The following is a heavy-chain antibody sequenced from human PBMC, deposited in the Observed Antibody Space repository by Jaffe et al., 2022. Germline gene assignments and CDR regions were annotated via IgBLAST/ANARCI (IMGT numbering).Heavy chain of an antibody. D-gene: IGHD6-19*01. V-gene: IGHV4-34*01. J-gene: IGHJ4*02. Sequence: QVQLQQWGAGLLKPSETLSLTCAVYGGSFSGYYWSWIRQPPGKGLEWIGEINHSGSTNYNPSLKSRVTISVDTSKNQFSLKLSSVTAADTAVYYCARVGRYSSGWYGMPNFEFFDYWGQGTLVTVSS. CDR2: INHSGST. CDR3: ARVGRYSSGWYGMPNFEFFDY. CDR1: GGSFSGYY.